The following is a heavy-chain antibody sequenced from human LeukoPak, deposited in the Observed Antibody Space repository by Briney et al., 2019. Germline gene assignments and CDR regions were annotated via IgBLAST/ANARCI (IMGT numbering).Heavy chain of an antibody. CDR1: GGSISSYY. CDR3: ARSYGYSSSSPHPFDY. CDR2: IYYSGST. V-gene: IGHV4-59*12. Sequence: PSETLSLTCTVSGGSISSYYWSRIRQPPGKGLEWIGYIYYSGSTNYNPSLKSRVTISVDTSKNQFSLKLSSMTAADTAVYYCARSYGYSSSSPHPFDYWGQGTLVTVSS. J-gene: IGHJ4*02. D-gene: IGHD6-13*01.